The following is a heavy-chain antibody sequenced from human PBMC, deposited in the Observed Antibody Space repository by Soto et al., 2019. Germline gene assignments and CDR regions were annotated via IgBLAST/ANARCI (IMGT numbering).Heavy chain of an antibody. CDR2: ISGYNGNT. CDR3: ARGAHGSGYAVS. J-gene: IGHJ5*02. D-gene: IGHD3-3*01. V-gene: IGHV1-18*01. CDR1: GYTFTTYG. Sequence: QVQLVQSGTEVKKPGASVKVSCKTSGYTFTTYGVNWVRQAPGQGLEWMGWISGYNGNTNYPQKFQGRVTMTTDTPRSTAYMELRSLTFEDTAVYYCARGAHGSGYAVSWGQGTLVTVSS.